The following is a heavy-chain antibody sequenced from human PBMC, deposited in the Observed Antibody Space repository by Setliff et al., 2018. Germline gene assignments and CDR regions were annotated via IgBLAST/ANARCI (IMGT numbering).Heavy chain of an antibody. CDR1: GFTFTDYG. CDR2: INNYNFNT. Sequence: ASVKVSCKSSGFTFTDYGITWVRQVPGQGLEWMGWINNYNFNTQYAQKFQGRVTFTRDTSTSTLYMELSSLVSEDTAVYYCARAGSAAAGRKGVFEYWGQGSLVTVSS. V-gene: IGHV1-18*01. D-gene: IGHD6-13*01. CDR3: ARAGSAAAGRKGVFEY. J-gene: IGHJ4*02.